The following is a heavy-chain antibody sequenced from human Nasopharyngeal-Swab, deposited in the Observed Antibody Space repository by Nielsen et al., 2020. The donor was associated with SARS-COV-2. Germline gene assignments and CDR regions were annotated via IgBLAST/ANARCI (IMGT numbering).Heavy chain of an antibody. D-gene: IGHD1-1*01. Sequence: SETLSLTCTVSGGSISSGSYYWSWIRQPPGKGLEWIGEINHSGSTNYNPSLKGRVTISVDTSKNQFSLKLSSVTAADTAVYYCARGHPGTSDYWGQGTLVTVSS. CDR2: INHSGST. V-gene: IGHV4-39*07. CDR1: GGSISSGSYY. J-gene: IGHJ4*02. CDR3: ARGHPGTSDY.